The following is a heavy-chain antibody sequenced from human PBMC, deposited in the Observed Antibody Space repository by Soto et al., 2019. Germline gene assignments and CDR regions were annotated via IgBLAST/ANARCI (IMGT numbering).Heavy chain of an antibody. Sequence: QVQLVESGGGVVQPGRSLRLSCAASGFTFSSYGMHWVRQAPGKGLEWVAVISYDGSNKNYADSVKGRFTISRDNSKNAKYLPMYSLRAEDTAVYYCAKEVWSGPMDVWGQGATVTVSS. CDR1: GFTFSSYG. D-gene: IGHD3-3*01. V-gene: IGHV3-30*18. CDR2: ISYDGSNK. CDR3: AKEVWSGPMDV. J-gene: IGHJ6*02.